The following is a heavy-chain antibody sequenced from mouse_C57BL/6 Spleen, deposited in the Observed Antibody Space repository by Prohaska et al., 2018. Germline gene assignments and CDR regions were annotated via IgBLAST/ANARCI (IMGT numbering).Heavy chain of an antibody. Sequence: EVQLVESGGGLVKPGGSLKLSCAASGFTFSSYAMSWVRQTPEKRLELVSTISDVGSYTYYPDNVKGRFTIARDNAKNKLYLQMSHLKSENTAMYYCARDPSFITYFDYWGQGTTLTVSS. J-gene: IGHJ2*01. CDR1: GFTFSSYA. CDR3: ARDPSFITYFDY. V-gene: IGHV5-4*01. CDR2: ISDVGSYT. D-gene: IGHD1-1*01.